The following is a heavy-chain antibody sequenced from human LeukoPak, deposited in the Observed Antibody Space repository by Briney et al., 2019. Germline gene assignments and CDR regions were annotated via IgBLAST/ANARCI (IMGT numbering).Heavy chain of an antibody. CDR3: ARLYSGSYDAFDI. V-gene: IGHV4-28*01. CDR1: GYSISSSNW. CDR2: IYYSGST. J-gene: IGHJ3*02. D-gene: IGHD1-26*01. Sequence: SETLSLTCAVSGYSISSSNWWGWIRQPPGKGLEWIGYIYYSGSTYYNPSLKSRVTMSVDTSKNQFSLKLSSVTAVDTAVYYCARLYSGSYDAFDIWGQGTMVTVSS.